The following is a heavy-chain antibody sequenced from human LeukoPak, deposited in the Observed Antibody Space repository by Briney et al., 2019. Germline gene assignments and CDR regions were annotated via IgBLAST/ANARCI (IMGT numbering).Heavy chain of an antibody. CDR1: GGSFSGYY. Sequence: PSETLSLTCAVYGGSFSGYYWSWIRQPPGKGLEWIGEVNHSGSTNYNPSLKSRVTISVDTSKNQFSLKLRSVTAADTAVYYCARVKPGYQLWRIGGPFDYWGQGTLVTVSS. CDR2: VNHSGST. V-gene: IGHV4-34*01. D-gene: IGHD2-2*01. CDR3: ARVKPGYQLWRIGGPFDY. J-gene: IGHJ4*02.